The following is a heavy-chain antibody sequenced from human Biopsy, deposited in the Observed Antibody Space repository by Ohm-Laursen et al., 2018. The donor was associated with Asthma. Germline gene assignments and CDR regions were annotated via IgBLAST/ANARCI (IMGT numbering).Heavy chain of an antibody. Sequence: SVKVSCKSLGGTFNTYAIGWVRQAPGQGLEWMGGINSVFGTTTYPQKFQDRVTITADDSTSTVYMELSSLRSEDTAVYYCARKAGSCISRTCNSLDFWGQGTLVTVSS. CDR1: GGTFNTYA. J-gene: IGHJ4*02. CDR3: ARKAGSCISRTCNSLDF. CDR2: INSVFGTT. V-gene: IGHV1-69*13. D-gene: IGHD2-2*01.